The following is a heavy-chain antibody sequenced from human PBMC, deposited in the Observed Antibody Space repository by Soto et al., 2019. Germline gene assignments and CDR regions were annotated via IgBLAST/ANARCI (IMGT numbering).Heavy chain of an antibody. CDR1: GDTFSSFT. CDR3: ATSSPYIILREFMYYYAMDV. V-gene: IGHV1-69*01. D-gene: IGHD3-10*01. J-gene: IGHJ6*02. Sequence: QVQLVQSGAEVKKPGSSVKVSCTASGDTFSSFTISWLRQAPGQGREWMGGIFPVFGTIDYEQRFQGRVTITADGSTSKAYTELSSLNSAETAVYYCATSSPYIILREFMYYYAMDVWGQVTTVTVSS. CDR2: IFPVFGTI.